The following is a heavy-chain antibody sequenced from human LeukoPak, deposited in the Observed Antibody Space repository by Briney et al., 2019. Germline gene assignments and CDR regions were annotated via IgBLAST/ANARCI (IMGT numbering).Heavy chain of an antibody. CDR2: ISGSGGST. V-gene: IGHV3-23*01. CDR1: GFTFNSYA. CDR3: AKEDKSSSSGFTALGY. Sequence: PGGSLRLSCAASGFTFNSYAMSWVRQAPGKGLEWVSAISGSGGSTYYADSVKGRFTISRDDSKNTLYLQMNSLRAEDTAVYYCAKEDKSSSSGFTALGYWGQGTLVTVSS. D-gene: IGHD6-6*01. J-gene: IGHJ4*02.